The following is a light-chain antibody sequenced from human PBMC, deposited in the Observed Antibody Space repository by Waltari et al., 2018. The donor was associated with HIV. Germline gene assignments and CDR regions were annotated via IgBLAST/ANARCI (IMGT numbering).Light chain of an antibody. V-gene: IGLV2-23*02. J-gene: IGLJ2*01. CDR2: EIN. CDR3: CSYAGRSTFVL. CDR1: SSDVSTYKL. Sequence: QSALTQPASVSGSPGQSITISCNETSSDVSTYKLVSWYQQHPGKVPKLIIYEINKRPSGVSNLFSGSKSGNMASLTISGLQAEDEAFYHCCSYAGRSTFVLFGGGTKLTVL.